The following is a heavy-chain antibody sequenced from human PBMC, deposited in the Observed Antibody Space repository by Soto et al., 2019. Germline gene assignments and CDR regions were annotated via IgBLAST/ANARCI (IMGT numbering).Heavy chain of an antibody. CDR2: IYHSGST. V-gene: IGHV4-30-2*01. Sequence: QLQLQESGSGLVKPSQTLSLTCAVSGGSISSGGYSWSWIRQPPGKGLEWIGYIYHSGSTYYNQSLRSRVTISVDRSKNQFSLKLSSVAAADTAVYYCARVVGGSYAGTLDYWGQGTLVTVSS. CDR3: ARVVGGSYAGTLDY. D-gene: IGHD1-26*01. CDR1: GGSISSGGYS. J-gene: IGHJ4*02.